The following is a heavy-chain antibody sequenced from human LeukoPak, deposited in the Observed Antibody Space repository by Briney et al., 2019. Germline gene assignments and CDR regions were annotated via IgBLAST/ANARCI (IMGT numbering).Heavy chain of an antibody. J-gene: IGHJ4*02. CDR1: GGSISSYY. CDR3: ARSIIATRSKFDY. D-gene: IGHD1/OR15-1a*01. V-gene: IGHV4-59*08. CDR2: IYYSGST. Sequence: HSETLSLTCTVSGGSISSYYWSWIRQPPGKGLEWIGYIYYSGSTNYNPSLKSRVTISVDTSKNQFSLKLSSVTAADTAVYYCARSIIATRSKFDYWGQGNLVTVSS.